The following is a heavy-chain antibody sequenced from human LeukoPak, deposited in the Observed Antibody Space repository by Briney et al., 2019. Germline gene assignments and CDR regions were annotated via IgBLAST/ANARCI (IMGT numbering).Heavy chain of an antibody. CDR2: IYYSGST. D-gene: IGHD5-24*01. Sequence: SQTLSLTCTVSGGSISSGGYYWGWIRQPPGKGLEWIGSIYYSGSTYYNPSLKSRVTISVDTSKNQFSLKLSSVTAADTAVYYCARLKMATTRSVDYWGQGTLVTVSS. V-gene: IGHV4-39*01. J-gene: IGHJ4*02. CDR1: GGSISSGGYY. CDR3: ARLKMATTRSVDY.